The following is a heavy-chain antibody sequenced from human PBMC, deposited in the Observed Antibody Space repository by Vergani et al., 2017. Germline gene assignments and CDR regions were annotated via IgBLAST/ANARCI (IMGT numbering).Heavy chain of an antibody. J-gene: IGHJ6*02. D-gene: IGHD3-9*01. V-gene: IGHV4-34*01. CDR3: AKEGHFDWSEGYYYYGMDV. CDR1: GGSFSGYY. CDR2: INHSGST. Sequence: QVQLQQWGAGLLKPSETLSLTCAVYGGSFSGYYWSWIRQPPGKGLEWIGEINHSGSTNYNPSLKSRVTISVDTSKNQFSLKLSSVTAADTAVYYCAKEGHFDWSEGYYYYGMDVWGQGTTVTVSS.